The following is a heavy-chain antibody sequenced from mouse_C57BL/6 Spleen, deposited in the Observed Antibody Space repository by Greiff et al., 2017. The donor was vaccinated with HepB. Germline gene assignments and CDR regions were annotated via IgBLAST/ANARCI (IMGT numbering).Heavy chain of an antibody. Sequence: EVQVVESEGGLVQPGSSMKLSCTASGFTFSDYYMAWVRQVPEKGLEWVANINYDGSSTYYLDSLKSRFIISRDNAKNILYLQMSSLKSEDTATYYCARANYGSFDYWGQGTTLTVSS. D-gene: IGHD1-1*01. J-gene: IGHJ2*01. CDR1: GFTFSDYY. CDR2: INYDGSST. CDR3: ARANYGSFDY. V-gene: IGHV5-16*01.